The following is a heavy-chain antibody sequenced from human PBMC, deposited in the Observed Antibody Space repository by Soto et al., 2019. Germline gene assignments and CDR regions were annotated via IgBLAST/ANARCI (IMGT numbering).Heavy chain of an antibody. V-gene: IGHV3-72*01. J-gene: IGHJ4*02. Sequence: EVQLVESGGDLVQPGGSLRLSCAASGFTFSDHYMDWVRQAPGKGLEWVGRIRKKANSYTTEYAASVQGRFIISRDDPQNSLFLHMNSLETEDTAVYYCARAVCTGGSCYCGCNWGQGTLVTVSS. CDR1: GFTFSDHY. D-gene: IGHD2-15*01. CDR3: ARAVCTGGSCYCGCN. CDR2: IRKKANSYTT.